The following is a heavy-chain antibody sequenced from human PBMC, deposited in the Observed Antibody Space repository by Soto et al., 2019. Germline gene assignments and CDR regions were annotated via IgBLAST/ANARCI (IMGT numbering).Heavy chain of an antibody. CDR2: MNPNSGIT. CDR1: GYTFTNYD. CDR3: ARGYEYAWGLDY. Sequence: QVQLVQSGTEVKKPGASVKVSCKASGYTFTNYDINWVRQATGQGLEFMGWMNPNSGITDYAQKFQGRLTMTRDTPINTASPGVGTARDEATPVYYCARGYEYAWGLDYWGQGTLVTVSS. V-gene: IGHV1-8*01. J-gene: IGHJ4*02. D-gene: IGHD3-16*01.